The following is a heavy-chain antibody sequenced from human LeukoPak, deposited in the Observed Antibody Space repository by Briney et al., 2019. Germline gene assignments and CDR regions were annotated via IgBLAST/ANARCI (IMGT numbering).Heavy chain of an antibody. D-gene: IGHD3-22*01. CDR1: GGTFSSYA. J-gene: IGHJ2*01. V-gene: IGHV1-69*04. CDR3: AREKGPVVVIRHWYFAL. CDR2: IIPILGIA. Sequence: GASVKVSCTASGGTFSSYAISSVRQAPGQGLEWLGRIIPILGIANYAQKFQGRVTITADKSTSTAYMELSSLRSEDTAVYYCAREKGPVVVIRHWYFALWGRGTLVTVSS.